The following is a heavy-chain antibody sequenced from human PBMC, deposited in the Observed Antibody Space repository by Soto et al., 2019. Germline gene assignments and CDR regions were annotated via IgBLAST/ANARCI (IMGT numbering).Heavy chain of an antibody. V-gene: IGHV1-8*01. D-gene: IGHD1-1*01. CDR1: RFTFITCD. CDR2: MNPNNGNA. Sequence: ASVEACCQASRFTFITCDLRWPRQSAGQGLEWMGWMNPNNGNAGFAQKFRGRINMTRNTSISTAYLELSSLRSDDSAVYFCARRKERYGPYYLDLWGQGTQVTVSS. J-gene: IGHJ4*02. CDR3: ARRKERYGPYYLDL.